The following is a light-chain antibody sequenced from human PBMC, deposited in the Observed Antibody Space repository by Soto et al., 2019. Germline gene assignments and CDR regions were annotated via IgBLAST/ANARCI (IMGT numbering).Light chain of an antibody. CDR1: QSVSSY. V-gene: IGKV3-11*01. CDR3: QQRSNWPST. Sequence: EIVLTQSPATLSLSPGERATLSCRASQSVSSYLAWYQQKPGQALRLVIYDASSRATGIPARFSGSGSGTDSTLTITSLEPEDFWVYFCQQRSNWPSTFGGGTKVEI. CDR2: DAS. J-gene: IGKJ4*01.